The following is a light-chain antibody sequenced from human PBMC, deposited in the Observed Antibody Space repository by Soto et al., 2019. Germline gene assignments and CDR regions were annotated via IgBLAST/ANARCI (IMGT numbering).Light chain of an antibody. V-gene: IGKV3-15*01. CDR2: DAS. Sequence: EIVMTQSPATLSVSPGERATLSCRASQSVSSNLAWYQHKPGQAPRLLIYDASSRATGITARFSGSGSGTEFTLTISSLHSEDFAVYYCQQYHNWPPYTFGQGTELEI. J-gene: IGKJ2*01. CDR3: QQYHNWPPYT. CDR1: QSVSSN.